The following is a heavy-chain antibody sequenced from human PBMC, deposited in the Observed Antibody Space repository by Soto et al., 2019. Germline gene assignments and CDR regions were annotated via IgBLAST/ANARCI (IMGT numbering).Heavy chain of an antibody. CDR1: GYTFTSYY. D-gene: IGHD3-10*01. Sequence: ASVKVSCKASGYTFTSYYMHWVRQAPGQGLEWMGIINPSGGSTSYAQKFQGRVTMTRDTSTSTVYMELSSLRSEDTAVYYCARDATARLLPWFGELLPYNWFDPWGPGTLVTVFS. J-gene: IGHJ5*02. V-gene: IGHV1-46*01. CDR2: INPSGGST. CDR3: ARDATARLLPWFGELLPYNWFDP.